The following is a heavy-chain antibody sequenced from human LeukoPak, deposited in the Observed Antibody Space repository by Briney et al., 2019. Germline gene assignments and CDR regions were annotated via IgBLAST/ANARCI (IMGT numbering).Heavy chain of an antibody. CDR3: AKGGGYYDSSGYLVFDY. J-gene: IGHJ4*02. CDR1: GFTFSSYA. Sequence: GGSLRLSCEASGFTFSSYAMSLVRQAPGKGLEWVSAMTGSGGTAYYADSVKGRFTISRDNSKNTLYLQMNSLRAEDTAVYYCAKGGGYYDSSGYLVFDYWGQGTLVTVSS. CDR2: MTGSGGTA. D-gene: IGHD3-22*01. V-gene: IGHV3-23*01.